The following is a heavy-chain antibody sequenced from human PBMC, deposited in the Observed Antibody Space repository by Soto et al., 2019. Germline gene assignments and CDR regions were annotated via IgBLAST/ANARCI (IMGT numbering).Heavy chain of an antibody. CDR3: ATVGGSYLAMPSGY. CDR1: GYSISTNNYY. Sequence: QLQLQESGPGLVKPSETLSLTCTVSGYSISTNNYYWGWIRQPPGKGLEWIGSISYIGDTYYNPSLRGRGSRSVDTSKHQFSLRLSSVPAEDTAVYYCATVGGSYLAMPSGYWCQGTLVTVSS. D-gene: IGHD1-26*01. V-gene: IGHV4-39*01. CDR2: ISYIGDT. J-gene: IGHJ4*02.